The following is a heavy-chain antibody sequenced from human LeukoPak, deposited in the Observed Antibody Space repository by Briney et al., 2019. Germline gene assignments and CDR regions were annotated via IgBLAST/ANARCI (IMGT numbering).Heavy chain of an antibody. D-gene: IGHD3-10*01. CDR3: TTDLGTYYHGSQRLIPIDY. CDR1: GFTFTNAW. J-gene: IGHJ4*02. Sequence: GGSLGLSCVDSGFTFTNAWMSWVRQAPGKGLEWIGRIKSKTDGETTNYAEPVRGRFTISRDDSNSAVYLQMNSLKIEDTAVYYCTTDLGTYYHGSQRLIPIDYWGQGTLVTVSS. CDR2: IKSKTDGETT. V-gene: IGHV3-15*01.